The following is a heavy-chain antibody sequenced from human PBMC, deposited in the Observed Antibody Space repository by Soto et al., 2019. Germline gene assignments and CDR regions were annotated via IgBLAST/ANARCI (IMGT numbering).Heavy chain of an antibody. CDR1: GFTYSSYA. CDR3: AKGRIAVAAPYNWFDP. J-gene: IGHJ5*02. Sequence: EVKLLESGGGLVQPGGSLRLSCVASGFTYSSYAMSWVRQAPGKGLGWVSTITGGADNTHYADSVKGRFTISRDNSKNTLSLQMNSLRVEDTAVYHCAKGRIAVAAPYNWFDPWGQGTLVTVSS. V-gene: IGHV3-23*01. D-gene: IGHD6-19*01. CDR2: ITGGADNT.